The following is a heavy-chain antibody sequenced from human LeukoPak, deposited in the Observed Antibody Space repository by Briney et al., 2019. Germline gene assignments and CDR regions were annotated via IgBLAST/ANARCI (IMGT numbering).Heavy chain of an antibody. CDR2: ISSSGSTI. V-gene: IGHV3-48*03. D-gene: IGHD4-17*01. Sequence: QSGGSLRLSCAASGFTFSSYEMNWVRQAPGKVLEWVSYISSSGSTIYYADSVKGRFTISRDNAKNSLYLQMNSLRAEDTAVYYCARSLATVTTGPVRLDPWGQGTLVTVSS. CDR1: GFTFSSYE. J-gene: IGHJ5*02. CDR3: ARSLATVTTGPVRLDP.